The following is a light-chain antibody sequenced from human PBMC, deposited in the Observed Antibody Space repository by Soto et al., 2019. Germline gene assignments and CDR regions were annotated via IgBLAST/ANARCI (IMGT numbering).Light chain of an antibody. CDR3: QSCDSSPV. CDR2: GNS. J-gene: IGLJ1*01. CDR1: SSNIGAGYD. V-gene: IGLV1-40*01. Sequence: QSVLTQPPSVSGAPGQRVTISCTGSSSNIGAGYDVHWYQQLPGTAPNLLIYGNSNRPSGVPDRFSGCKSGTSASLAIPGLDDEDEDYYSWQSCDSSPVFGTGTKVTVL.